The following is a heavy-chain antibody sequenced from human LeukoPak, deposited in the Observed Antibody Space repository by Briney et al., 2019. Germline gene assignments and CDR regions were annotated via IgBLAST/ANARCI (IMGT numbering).Heavy chain of an antibody. J-gene: IGHJ6*03. CDR2: INPNSGGT. D-gene: IGHD1-7*01. CDR3: ARSGQVSSKLRAYYYYYMDV. CDR1: GYTFTGCY. V-gene: IGHV1-2*02. Sequence: ASVKVSCKASGYTFTGCYMHWVRQAPGQGLEWMGWINPNSGGTNYAQKFQGRVTMTRDTSISTAYMELSRLRSDDTAVYYCARSGQVSSKLRAYYYYYMDVWGKGTTATVSS.